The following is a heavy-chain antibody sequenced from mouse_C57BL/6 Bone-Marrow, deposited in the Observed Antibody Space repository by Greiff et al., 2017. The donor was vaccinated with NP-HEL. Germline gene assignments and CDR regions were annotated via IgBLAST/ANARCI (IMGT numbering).Heavy chain of an antibody. V-gene: IGHV1-69*01. CDR2: ITPAVSFT. CDR1: VSTFTGYW. Sequence: VSLQQPGPELVLPGASVKLSCKASVSTFTGYWMNWVKQRPGQGLEWIGVITPAVSFTNYTQKLKGKSTLTVDKSSSTAYMQLSSLTSEDSAVYYCARGGAYWGQGTLVTVSA. CDR3: ARGGAY. J-gene: IGHJ3*01.